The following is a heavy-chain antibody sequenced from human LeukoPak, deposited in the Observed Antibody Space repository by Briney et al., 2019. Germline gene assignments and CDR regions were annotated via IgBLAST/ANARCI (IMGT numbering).Heavy chain of an antibody. Sequence: GASVTVSCKASGYTFTRYYMHWVRQAPGQGLEWMGWINSNSGDTTSAQRFQGRVTMTRDTSLNTAYMELSRLTSDDTAVYYCARVPGYSSDNRSLSWFDPWGQGSLVTVSS. CDR2: INSNSGDT. J-gene: IGHJ5*02. V-gene: IGHV1-2*02. CDR1: GYTFTRYY. D-gene: IGHD6-19*01. CDR3: ARVPGYSSDNRSLSWFDP.